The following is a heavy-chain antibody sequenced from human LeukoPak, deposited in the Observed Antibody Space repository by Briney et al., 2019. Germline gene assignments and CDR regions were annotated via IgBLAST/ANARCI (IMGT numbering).Heavy chain of an antibody. Sequence: GGSLRLSXAASGFTFSSYWMSWVRQAPGKGLEWVANIKQDGSEKFYVDSVKGRFTISRDNAKNSLYLQMNSLRAEDMAIYYCAQGNHFDYWGQGTLVTVSS. CDR2: IKQDGSEK. CDR1: GFTFSSYW. J-gene: IGHJ4*02. CDR3: AQGNHFDY. V-gene: IGHV3-7*03. D-gene: IGHD1-14*01.